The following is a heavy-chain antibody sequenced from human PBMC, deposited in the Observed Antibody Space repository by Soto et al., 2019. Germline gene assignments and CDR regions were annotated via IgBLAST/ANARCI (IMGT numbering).Heavy chain of an antibody. J-gene: IGHJ4*02. Sequence: QVQLVQSGAEVKKPGASVKVSCKASGYSFTNYGVTWLRQAPGQGLEWMGWLGADNGNTNYAQKFQGRVPMTTDTSTSPAYMELRSLRSDDTAVYYCARGGGLYSSSWPIDYWGQGTLVTVSS. D-gene: IGHD6-13*01. CDR2: LGADNGNT. CDR3: ARGGGLYSSSWPIDY. CDR1: GYSFTNYG. V-gene: IGHV1-18*04.